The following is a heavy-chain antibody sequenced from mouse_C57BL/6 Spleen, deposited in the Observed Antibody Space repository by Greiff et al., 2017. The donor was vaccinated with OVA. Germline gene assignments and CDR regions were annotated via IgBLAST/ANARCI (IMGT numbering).Heavy chain of an antibody. CDR1: GYSITSGYY. Sequence: DVQLQESGPGLVKPSQSLSLTCSVTGYSITSGYYWNWIRQFPGNKLEWMGYISYDGSNNYNPSLKNRISITRDTSKNQFFLKLNSVTTEDTATYYCARSYGNWYFDVWGTGTTVTVSS. CDR3: ARSYGNWYFDV. D-gene: IGHD2-1*01. J-gene: IGHJ1*03. V-gene: IGHV3-6*01. CDR2: ISYDGSN.